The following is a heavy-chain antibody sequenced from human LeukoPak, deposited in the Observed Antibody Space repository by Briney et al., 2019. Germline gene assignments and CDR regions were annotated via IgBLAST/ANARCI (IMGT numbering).Heavy chain of an antibody. D-gene: IGHD2-2*01. CDR1: GFTFSDHY. Sequence: GGSLRLSCAASGFTFSDHYMDWVRQAPGKGLEWVAVISHDGNSKYNTDSVKGRFTISRDNSKYTLYLQMNSLRAEDTAVYHCAKSGCSTTNCYLNFWGRGTLVIVSS. CDR2: ISHDGNSK. J-gene: IGHJ4*02. CDR3: AKSGCSTTNCYLNF. V-gene: IGHV3-30*18.